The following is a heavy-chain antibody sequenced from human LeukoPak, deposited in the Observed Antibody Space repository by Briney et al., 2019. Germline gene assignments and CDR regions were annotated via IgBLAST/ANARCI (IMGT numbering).Heavy chain of an antibody. V-gene: IGHV3-7*01. J-gene: IGHJ4*02. Sequence: GGSLRLSCAASGFIFSNYYMSWVRQAPGKGLEWVANIKQDGSQKYYVDSLEGRFTISRDNGKNSLFLQMNSLRAEDTAVYYCVREGGVAAPNYFDYWGQGTLVTVSS. CDR1: GFIFSNYY. CDR2: IKQDGSQK. CDR3: VREGGVAAPNYFDY. D-gene: IGHD3-16*01.